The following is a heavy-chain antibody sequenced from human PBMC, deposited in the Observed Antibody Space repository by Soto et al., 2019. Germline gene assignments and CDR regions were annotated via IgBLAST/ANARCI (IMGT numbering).Heavy chain of an antibody. CDR2: IYPGDSDI. CDR1: GYSFTTYW. CDR3: ARQAYHYDTNSFGY. Sequence: PGESLKISCKGSGYSFTTYWIGWVRQMPGKGLEWMGVIYPGDSDIRFSPSFQGQVTISADMSLSTAYLQWSSLRVSDTAMYYWARQAYHYDTNSFGYSGQGTLVTVSS. V-gene: IGHV5-51*01. J-gene: IGHJ4*02. D-gene: IGHD3-22*01.